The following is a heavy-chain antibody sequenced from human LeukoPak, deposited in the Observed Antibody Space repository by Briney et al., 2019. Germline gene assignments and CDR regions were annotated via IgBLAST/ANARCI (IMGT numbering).Heavy chain of an antibody. V-gene: IGHV3-30*04. CDR1: GFTFSSYA. D-gene: IGHD3-9*01. CDR3: ARAALRYFDWLAGMDV. CDR2: ISYDGSNK. J-gene: IGHJ6*04. Sequence: GGSLRLSRAASGFTFSSYAMHWVRQAPGKGLEWVAVISYDGSNKYYADSVKGRFTISRDNSKNTLYLQMNSLRAEDTAVYYCARAALRYFDWLAGMDVWGKGTTVTVSS.